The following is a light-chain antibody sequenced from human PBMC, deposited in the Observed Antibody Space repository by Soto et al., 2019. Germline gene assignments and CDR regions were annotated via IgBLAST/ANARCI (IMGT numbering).Light chain of an antibody. J-gene: IGLJ7*01. V-gene: IGLV1-47*01. CDR3: ATCEDSRSGTV. CDR1: SSNIGTNY. CDR2: KSN. Sequence: QSVLTQPPSASGTPGPRVTISCSGSSSNIGTNYVYWYQQLPGTAPNLLIYKSNKRPSGVPDRFSGSKSGPSASLAISGLRSEDEADYYCATCEDSRSGTVFGGGTQLTVL.